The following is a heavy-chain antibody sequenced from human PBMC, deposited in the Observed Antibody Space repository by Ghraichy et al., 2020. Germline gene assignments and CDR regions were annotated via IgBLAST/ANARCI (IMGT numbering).Heavy chain of an antibody. CDR3: ARGRWLSPNAFDR. D-gene: IGHD6-19*01. Sequence: SETLSLTCSVSGDSITSHYWSWIRQPPGKGLEWIAFIYYRGSTNYNPSLKSRVTISVDTSTKQIFLRLSSVTAADTAVYYCARGRWLSPNAFDRWGQGTLVTVS. CDR1: GDSITSHY. J-gene: IGHJ3*01. V-gene: IGHV4-59*11. CDR2: IYYRGST.